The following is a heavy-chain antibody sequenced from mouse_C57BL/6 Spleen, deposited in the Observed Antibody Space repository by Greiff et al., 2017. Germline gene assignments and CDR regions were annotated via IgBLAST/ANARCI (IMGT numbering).Heavy chain of an antibody. CDR3: TTDYYSNYGFAY. V-gene: IGHV14-4*01. CDR1: GFNIKDDY. Sequence: EVKVVESGAELVRPGASVKLSCTASGFNIKDDYMHWVKQRPEQGLEWIGWIDPENGDTEYASKFQGKATITADTSSNTAYLQLSSLTSEDTAVYYCTTDYYSNYGFAYWGQGTLVTVSA. CDR2: IDPENGDT. D-gene: IGHD2-5*01. J-gene: IGHJ3*01.